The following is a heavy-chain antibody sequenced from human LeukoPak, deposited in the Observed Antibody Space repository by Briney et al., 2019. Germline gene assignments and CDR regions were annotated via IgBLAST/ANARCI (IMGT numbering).Heavy chain of an antibody. J-gene: IGHJ5*02. CDR3: AKVKYGVYDINGFDP. D-gene: IGHD5/OR15-5a*01. V-gene: IGHV3-23*01. CDR2: ISGSGGRT. Sequence: GGSLRLSCAASGFTLSSYAMSWVRQAPGKGLEWVSAISGSGGRTYYADSVKGRFTISRGNSKNTLYLQMNSLRAEDTAVYYCAKVKYGVYDINGFDPWGQGTLVTVSS. CDR1: GFTLSSYA.